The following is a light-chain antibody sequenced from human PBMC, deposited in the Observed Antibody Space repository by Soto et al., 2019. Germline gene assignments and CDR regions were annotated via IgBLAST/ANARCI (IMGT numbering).Light chain of an antibody. J-gene: IGKJ2*01. V-gene: IGKV3-20*01. Sequence: EIVLTQSPGTLSLSPGERATLSCRASQSVSSIYLGWYQQKPGQAPRLLIYGASSRATGIPDRFSGSGSGTDFTLTISRLEPEDVAVYYCQQYYNSTYTFGHGTKLEIK. CDR2: GAS. CDR3: QQYYNSTYT. CDR1: QSVSSIY.